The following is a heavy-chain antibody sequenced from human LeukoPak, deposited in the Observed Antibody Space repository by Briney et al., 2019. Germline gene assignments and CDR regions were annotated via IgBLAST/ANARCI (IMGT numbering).Heavy chain of an antibody. CDR1: RGTSRSYA. D-gene: IGHD2-2*01. J-gene: IGHJ3*02. CDR3: ARGKGEVPAAPMAFVT. Sequence: SVKVSSKASRGTSRSYAISWGRQAPGQGLEWMGGIIPIFGTANYAQKFQGRVTITADESTSTAYMELSSLRSEDTAVYYCARGKGEVPAAPMAFVTSGQGTMVTVSS. CDR2: IIPIFGTA. V-gene: IGHV1-69*01.